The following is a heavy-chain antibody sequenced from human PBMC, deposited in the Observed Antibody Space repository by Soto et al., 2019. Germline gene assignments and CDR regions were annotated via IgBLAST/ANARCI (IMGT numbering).Heavy chain of an antibody. V-gene: IGHV1-46*03. J-gene: IGHJ4*02. CDR1: GYTFVSYY. CDR3: VRAEEWLSSGYYFEY. CDR2: INSGGGST. D-gene: IGHD3-3*01. Sequence: ASVKVSCKASGYTFVSYYLHWVRQAPGQGLEWMGVINSGGGSTSYAQKFQGRVTMTRDTSTSTVYMELSSLRPEDTAVYYCVRAEEWLSSGYYFEYWGQGALVTVSS.